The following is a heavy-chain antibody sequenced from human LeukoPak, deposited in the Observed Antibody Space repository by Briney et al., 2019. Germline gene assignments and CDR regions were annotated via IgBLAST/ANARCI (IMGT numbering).Heavy chain of an antibody. CDR1: GGSISNSY. J-gene: IGHJ4*02. D-gene: IGHD5-24*01. CDR3: VRRASRENYFDY. V-gene: IGHV4-59*08. CDR2: ISYSGTT. Sequence: PSETLSLTCTVSGGSISNSYWNWIRQPPGKGLEWIGYISYSGTTNSNPSLKSRVTLSVDTSKNEVSLKLSSVTASDTAVYYCVRRASRENYFDYWGQGTLVTVSS.